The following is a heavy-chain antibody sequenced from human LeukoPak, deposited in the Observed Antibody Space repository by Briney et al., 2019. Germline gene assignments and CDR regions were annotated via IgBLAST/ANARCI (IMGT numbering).Heavy chain of an antibody. J-gene: IGHJ4*02. V-gene: IGHV1-46*01. CDR1: GYTFTSYY. D-gene: IGHD5-24*01. CDR3: ARDRKRRWLQFFGATGYRFDY. Sequence: ASVKVSCKASGYTFTSYYMHWVRQAPGQGLEWMGIINASGGSTSYAQKFQGRVTMTRDMSTSTVYMELSTLRSDDTAVYYCARDRKRRWLQFFGATGYRFDYWGQGTLVTVSS. CDR2: INASGGST.